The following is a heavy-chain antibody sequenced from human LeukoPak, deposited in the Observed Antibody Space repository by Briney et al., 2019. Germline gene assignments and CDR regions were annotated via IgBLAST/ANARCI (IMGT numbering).Heavy chain of an antibody. V-gene: IGHV3-21*01. CDR3: ARDGITMVRGVIHYYMDV. CDR1: GFTFSSYS. CDR2: ISSSSSYI. D-gene: IGHD3-10*01. Sequence: GGSLRLSCAASGFTFSSYSMNWVRQAPGKGLEWVSSISSSSSYIYYADSVKGRFTISRDNAKNSLYLQMNSLRAEDTAVYYCARDGITMVRGVIHYYMDVWGKGTTVTVSS. J-gene: IGHJ6*03.